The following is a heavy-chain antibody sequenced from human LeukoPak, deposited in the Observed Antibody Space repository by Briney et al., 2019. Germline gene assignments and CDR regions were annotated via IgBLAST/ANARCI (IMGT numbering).Heavy chain of an antibody. CDR2: INPNSSGT. Sequence: ASVKVSCKASGYTFTSYYMHWVRQAPGQGLEWMGWINPNSSGTNYAHKLQGRVTMTRDTSISTPYMQLSRLRSDDTAVYYCARVIPSPVLRYFDRWGQGTLVTVSS. V-gene: IGHV1-2*02. CDR3: ARVIPSPVLRYFDR. CDR1: GYTFTSYY. D-gene: IGHD3-9*01. J-gene: IGHJ4*02.